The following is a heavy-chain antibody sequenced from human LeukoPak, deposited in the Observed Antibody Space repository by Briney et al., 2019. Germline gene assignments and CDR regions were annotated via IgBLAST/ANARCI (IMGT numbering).Heavy chain of an antibody. CDR2: INHSGST. J-gene: IGHJ4*02. Sequence: SETLSLTCAVYGGSFSGYYWSWIRQPPGKGLEWIGEINHSGSTNYNPSLKSRVTISVDTSKNQFSLKLSSVTAADTAVYYCARVSGMGFWYWGQGTPVTVSS. CDR3: ARVSGMGFWY. V-gene: IGHV4-34*01. CDR1: GGSFSGYY. D-gene: IGHD1-26*01.